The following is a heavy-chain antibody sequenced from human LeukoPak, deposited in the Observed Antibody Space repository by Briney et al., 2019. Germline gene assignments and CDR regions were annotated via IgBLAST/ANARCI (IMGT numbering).Heavy chain of an antibody. J-gene: IGHJ3*02. CDR2: IYYSGST. CDR3: ARGVLGYCSGGSCYSLQFDI. V-gene: IGHV4-59*12. Sequence: SETLSLTCTVSGGSISSYYWSWIRQPPGKGLEWIGYIYYSGSTNYNPSLKSRVTMSVDTSKNQFSLKLTSVTAADTAVYYCARGVLGYCSGGSCYSLQFDIWGQGTMVTVSS. D-gene: IGHD2-15*01. CDR1: GGSISSYY.